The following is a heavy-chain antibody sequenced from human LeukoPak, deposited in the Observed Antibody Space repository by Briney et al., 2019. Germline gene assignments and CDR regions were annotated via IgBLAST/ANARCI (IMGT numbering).Heavy chain of an antibody. CDR3: ARGVGSGYDYWFDP. CDR1: GYTFTSYD. CDR2: MNPNSGNT. J-gene: IGHJ5*02. Sequence: ASVKVSCKASGYTFTSYDINWVRQATEQGLEWMGWMNPNSGNTGYAQKFQGRVTMTRNTSISTAYMELSSLRSEDTAVYYCARGVGSGYDYWFDPWGQGTLVTVSS. V-gene: IGHV1-8*01. D-gene: IGHD5-12*01.